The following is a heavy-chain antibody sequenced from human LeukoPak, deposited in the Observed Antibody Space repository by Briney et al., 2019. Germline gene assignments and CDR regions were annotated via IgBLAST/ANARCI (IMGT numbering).Heavy chain of an antibody. J-gene: IGHJ6*02. CDR3: AREWLTTVTTNGMDV. CDR2: ISAYNGNT. CDR1: GYTFTSCG. V-gene: IGHV1-18*01. Sequence: ASVKVSCKASGYTFTSCGISWVRQAPGEGLERMGWISAYNGNTNYAQKLRGRVTITTDTSTSTAYMELRSLRSDDTAVYYCAREWLTTVTTNGMDVWGQGTTVTVSS. D-gene: IGHD4-17*01.